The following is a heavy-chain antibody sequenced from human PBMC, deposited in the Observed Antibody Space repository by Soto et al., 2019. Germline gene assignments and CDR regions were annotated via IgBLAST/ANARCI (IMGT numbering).Heavy chain of an antibody. CDR2: ISYDGSNK. CDR3: AITGYSSGWYTLDY. D-gene: IGHD6-19*01. J-gene: IGHJ4*02. CDR1: GFTFSSYA. Sequence: GGSLRLSCSASGFTFSSYAMHWVRQAPGKGLEWVAVISYDGSNKYYADSVKGRFTISRDNSKNTLYLQMNSLRAEDTAVYYCAITGYSSGWYTLDYWGQGIPVTSPQ. V-gene: IGHV3-30-3*01.